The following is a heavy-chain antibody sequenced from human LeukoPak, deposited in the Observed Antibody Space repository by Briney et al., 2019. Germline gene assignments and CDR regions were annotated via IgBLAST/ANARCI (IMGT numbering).Heavy chain of an antibody. Sequence: PGGSLRLSCAASKFTFSDYFMTWVRRAPGKGPEWVAYMKPLGNEKKYLDSVKGRFTISRDNAKNSLYLQMTSLRVDDTAVYFCARGTYYYEFWGQGTLVTVSS. V-gene: IGHV3-7*04. CDR1: KFTFSDYF. D-gene: IGHD3-22*01. CDR2: MKPLGNEK. J-gene: IGHJ4*02. CDR3: ARGTYYYEF.